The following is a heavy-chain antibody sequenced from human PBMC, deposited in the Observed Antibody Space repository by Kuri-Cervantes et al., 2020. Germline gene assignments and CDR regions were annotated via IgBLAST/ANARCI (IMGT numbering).Heavy chain of an antibody. CDR2: ISSSSSYI. CDR3: ARDFSGYYDSSAYKDEY. J-gene: IGHJ4*02. D-gene: IGHD3-22*01. V-gene: IGHV3-21*01. CDR1: GFTFSSYS. Sequence: GGSLRLSCAASGFTFSSYSMNWVRQAPGKGLEWVSSISSSSSYIYYADSVKGRFTITRDNANDLLYLQMNSLRDEDTAVYYCARDFSGYYDSSAYKDEYWGQGTLVTVSS.